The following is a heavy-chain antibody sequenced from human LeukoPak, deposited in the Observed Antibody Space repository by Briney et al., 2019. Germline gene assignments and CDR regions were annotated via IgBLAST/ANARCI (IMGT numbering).Heavy chain of an antibody. CDR3: GRFGHPYHIDI. Sequence: GGSLRLSCAAAGFTSSNYWMSWVRQAPGKGLEWVANINQDARQTYNMDSVKGHFTISRDNAKNSHYLQMNSLRAEDTAVYYCGRFGHPYHIDIWGQGTMVTVSS. CDR1: GFTSSNYW. CDR2: INQDARQT. V-gene: IGHV3-7*01. J-gene: IGHJ3*02. D-gene: IGHD3-16*01.